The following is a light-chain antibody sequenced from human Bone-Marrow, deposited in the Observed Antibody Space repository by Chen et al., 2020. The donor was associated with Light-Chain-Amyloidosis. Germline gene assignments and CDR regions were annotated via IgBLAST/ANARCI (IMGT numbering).Light chain of an antibody. CDR3: QSADSSGTYEVI. V-gene: IGLV3-25*03. J-gene: IGLJ2*01. Sequence: SYELTQPPPVSVSPGQTARLTCSGDDLPTKYAYWYQQKPGQAPVLVIHRDTERPSGIADRFSGSSSGTTAALTISGVQAEDEADYHCQSADSSGTYEVIFGGGTKLTVL. CDR1: DLPTKY. CDR2: RDT.